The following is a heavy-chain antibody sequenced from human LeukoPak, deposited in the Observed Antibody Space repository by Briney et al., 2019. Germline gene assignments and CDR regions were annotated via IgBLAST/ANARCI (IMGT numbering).Heavy chain of an antibody. CDR3: AKARGFGELFETSHYYFDY. CDR1: GFTFSSYA. Sequence: GGSLRLSCAASGFTFSSYAMSWVRQAPGKGLEWVSAISGSGGSTYYADSVKGRFTISRDNSKNTLYLQMNSLRAEDTAVYYRAKARGFGELFETSHYYFDYWGQGTLVTVSS. V-gene: IGHV3-23*01. CDR2: ISGSGGST. J-gene: IGHJ4*02. D-gene: IGHD3-10*01.